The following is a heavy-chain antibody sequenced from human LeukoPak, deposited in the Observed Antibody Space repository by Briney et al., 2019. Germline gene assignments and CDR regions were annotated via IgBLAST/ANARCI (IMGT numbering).Heavy chain of an antibody. J-gene: IGHJ5*02. Sequence: SETLSLTCTVSGVSISSYYWSWIRQPAGKGLEWIGRIYTSGSTNFNPSLKSRVTMSVDTSKNQFSLKLSSVTAADTAVYYCARDRAAAGISGWFDPWGQGTLVTVSS. CDR1: GVSISSYY. V-gene: IGHV4-4*07. CDR3: ARDRAAAGISGWFDP. D-gene: IGHD6-13*01. CDR2: IYTSGST.